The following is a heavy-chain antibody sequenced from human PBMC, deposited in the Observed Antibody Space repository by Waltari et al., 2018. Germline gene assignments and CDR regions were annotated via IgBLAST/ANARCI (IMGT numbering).Heavy chain of an antibody. Sequence: QVQLVQSGAGVKKPGASVKVSCKASGYTFNHYYIYWVRQAPGQGLEWMGWINPNSGDTNYAQKFQGRVTMTRDTSVSTAYMELSRLRFDDTAVYYCARDHIEADRWFDPWGQGTLVTVSS. V-gene: IGHV1-2*02. CDR3: ARDHIEADRWFDP. D-gene: IGHD6-13*01. J-gene: IGHJ5*02. CDR2: INPNSGDT. CDR1: GYTFNHYY.